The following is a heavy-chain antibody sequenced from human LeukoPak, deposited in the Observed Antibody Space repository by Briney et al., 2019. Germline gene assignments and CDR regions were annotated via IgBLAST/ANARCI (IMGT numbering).Heavy chain of an antibody. J-gene: IGHJ4*02. V-gene: IGHV3-74*01. CDR1: EFTFSSYW. CDR2: INGDGSST. CDR3: ARGGLTGTTIPYFDY. Sequence: GRSLRLSCTASEFTFSSYWMHWVRQPPGKGLVWVSRINGDGSSTSYADAVKGRFTISRDNAKNTLYLRMNSLRAEDTAVYYCARGGLTGTTIPYFDYWGQGTLVTVSS. D-gene: IGHD1-7*01.